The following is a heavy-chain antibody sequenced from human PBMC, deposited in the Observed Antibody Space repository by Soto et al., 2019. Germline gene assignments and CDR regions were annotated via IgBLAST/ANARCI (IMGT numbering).Heavy chain of an antibody. CDR3: VKGSEVARQELDY. J-gene: IGHJ4*02. D-gene: IGHD2-15*01. V-gene: IGHV3-30*18. CDR1: GFSFSNWG. CDR2: ISFDGSDK. Sequence: QVQLVESGGGVVQPGRSLRLSCAASGFSFSNWGMHWVRQAPGKGLEWVAAISFDGSDKYYLESVKGRFTISRDNSKNTLFLQMNSLRVEDTAVYYCVKGSEVARQELDYWGQGTLVTVSS.